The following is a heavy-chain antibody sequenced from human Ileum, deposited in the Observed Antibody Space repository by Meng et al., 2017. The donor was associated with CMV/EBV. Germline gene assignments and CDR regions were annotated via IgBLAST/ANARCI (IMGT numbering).Heavy chain of an antibody. J-gene: IGHJ6*02. CDR3: ARDRLTYYDFLSGHNTGSYYGMDV. CDR1: GLTFSDHW. CDR2: IKPDGSDK. V-gene: IGHV3-7*01. D-gene: IGHD3-3*01. Sequence: GESLKISCAVSGLTFSDHWMTWVRQAPGKGLEWVANIKPDGSDKQYVDSVRGRFTISRDNAKNSLYLQMNSLRAEDTAVYYCARDRLTYYDFLSGHNTGSYYGMDVWGQGTTVTVSS.